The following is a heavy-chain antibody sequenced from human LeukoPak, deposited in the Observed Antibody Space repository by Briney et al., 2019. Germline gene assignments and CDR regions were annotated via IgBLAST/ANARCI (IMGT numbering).Heavy chain of an antibody. Sequence: SETLSLTCTVSGGSISSSSYYWGWIRQPPGKGLEWFGSIYYSGSTYYNPSLKSRVTISVDTSKNQFSLKLSSVTAADTAVYYCARVIAHYYDSSGYYLHWGQGTLVTVSS. D-gene: IGHD3-22*01. CDR3: ARVIAHYYDSSGYYLH. CDR1: GGSISSSSYY. CDR2: IYYSGST. J-gene: IGHJ4*02. V-gene: IGHV4-39*07.